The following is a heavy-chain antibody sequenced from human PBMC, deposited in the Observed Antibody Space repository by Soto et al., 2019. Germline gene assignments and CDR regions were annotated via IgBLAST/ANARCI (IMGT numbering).Heavy chain of an antibody. J-gene: IGHJ4*02. Sequence: ASVKVSCKASGGTFSSYAISWVRQAPGQGLEWMGGIIPIFGTANYAQKFQGRVTITADKSTSTAYMELSSLRSEDTAVYYCANGDSSGYYAFDYWGQGTLVTAPQ. CDR1: GGTFSSYA. D-gene: IGHD3-22*01. V-gene: IGHV1-69*06. CDR2: IIPIFGTA. CDR3: ANGDSSGYYAFDY.